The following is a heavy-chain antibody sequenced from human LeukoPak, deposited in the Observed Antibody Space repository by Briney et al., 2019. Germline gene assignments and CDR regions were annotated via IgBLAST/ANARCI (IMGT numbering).Heavy chain of an antibody. CDR2: IYYSGST. V-gene: IGHV4-39*07. CDR1: GGSISRSSYY. D-gene: IGHD4/OR15-4a*01. Sequence: PSETLSLTCSVSGGSISRSSYYWGWIRQPPGKGLEWIGSIYYSGSTYYNPSLKSRVTISVDTSKNQFSLKLSSVTAADTAVYYCASGLWSIIFWGQGTLVTVSS. J-gene: IGHJ4*02. CDR3: ASGLWSIIF.